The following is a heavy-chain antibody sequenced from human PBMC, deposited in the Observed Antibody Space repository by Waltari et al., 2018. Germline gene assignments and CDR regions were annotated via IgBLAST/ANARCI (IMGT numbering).Heavy chain of an antibody. V-gene: IGHV5-51*01. J-gene: IGHJ6*02. Sequence: GAEVKKPGESLKISCKGSGYSFTSYWIGWVRQMPGKGLEWMGIIYPGDSDTRYSPSFQGQVTISADKSISTAYLQWSSLKASDTAMYYCARHPTRYWNYVGYYYYYGMDVWGQGTTVTVSS. D-gene: IGHD1-7*01. CDR3: ARHPTRYWNYVGYYYYYGMDV. CDR2: IYPGDSDT. CDR1: GYSFTSYW.